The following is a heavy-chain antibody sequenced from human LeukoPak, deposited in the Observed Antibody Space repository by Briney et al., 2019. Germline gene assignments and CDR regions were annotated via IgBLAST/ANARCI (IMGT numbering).Heavy chain of an antibody. CDR1: GGSISSYY. D-gene: IGHD3-16*01. V-gene: IGHV4-59*01. CDR2: IYYSGST. Sequence: SETLSLTCTVSGGSISSYYWSWIRQPPGKGLEWIGYIYYSGSTNYNPSLKSRVTISVDTSKNQFSLKLSSVTAAVTAVYYCAREAGGYWFDPWGQGTLVTVSS. J-gene: IGHJ5*02. CDR3: AREAGGYWFDP.